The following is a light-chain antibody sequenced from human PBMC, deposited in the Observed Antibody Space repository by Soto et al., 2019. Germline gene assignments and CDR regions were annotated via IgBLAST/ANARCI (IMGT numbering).Light chain of an antibody. CDR1: QSVSSY. J-gene: IGKJ4*01. V-gene: IGKV3-11*01. Sequence: EIVLTQSPATLSLSPGERATLSCRASQSVSSYLAWYQQKPGQAPRLLIYDASNRATGIPARFSGSGSGTDFTLTISSLEPEDFAVYYCQQRSNWPPWFTFGGGTKVEI. CDR3: QQRSNWPPWFT. CDR2: DAS.